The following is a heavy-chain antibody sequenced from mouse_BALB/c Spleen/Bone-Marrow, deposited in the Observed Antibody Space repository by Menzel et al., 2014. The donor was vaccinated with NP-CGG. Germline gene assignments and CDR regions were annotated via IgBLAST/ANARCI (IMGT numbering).Heavy chain of an antibody. CDR2: ISSGSSTI. Sequence: EVMLVESGGGLAQPGGSRKLSCAASGFTFSSFGMHWVRQAPEKGLEWVAYISSGSSTIYYADTVKGRFTISRDNPKSTLFLQMTSLRSEDTAMYHCVRSYDSYAMAFWGQGTSVTVSS. CDR1: GFTFSSFG. V-gene: IGHV5-17*02. D-gene: IGHD2-10*02. CDR3: VRSYDSYAMAF. J-gene: IGHJ4*01.